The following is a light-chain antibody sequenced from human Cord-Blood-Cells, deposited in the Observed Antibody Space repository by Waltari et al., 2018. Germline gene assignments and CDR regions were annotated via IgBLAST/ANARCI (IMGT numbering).Light chain of an antibody. CDR1: QSVSSY. CDR2: EAS. Sequence: EIVLPQSPATLSLSPGERATLSGRASQSVSSYLAWYQQKPGQAPRLLIYEASNRTTGIPARFSGSGSGTDFTLTISSLEPEDFAAYYCQQRSSWPITFGQGTRLEIK. V-gene: IGKV3-11*01. CDR3: QQRSSWPIT. J-gene: IGKJ5*01.